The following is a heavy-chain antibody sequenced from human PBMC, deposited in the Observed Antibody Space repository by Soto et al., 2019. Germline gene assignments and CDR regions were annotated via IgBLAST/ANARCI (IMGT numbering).Heavy chain of an antibody. CDR2: ISPGGDRI. D-gene: IGHD6-19*01. CDR1: GFMFYSYA. CDR3: TKSADSAGWGVDF. V-gene: IGHV3-48*02. Sequence: WGSLRLSCVASGFMFYSYAINFFRHAPGKGLEWVSYISPGGDRIYYAESLKGRITISRDNARNSLSLQMNILSDEDTAVYYCTKSADSAGWGVDFWGQGTLVTVSS. J-gene: IGHJ4*02.